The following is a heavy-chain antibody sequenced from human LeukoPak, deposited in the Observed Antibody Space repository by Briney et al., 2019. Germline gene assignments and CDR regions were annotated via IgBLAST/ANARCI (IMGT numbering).Heavy chain of an antibody. CDR1: GYTFTSYG. CDR2: MNPNSGNT. Sequence: ASVKVSCKASGYTFTSYGISWVRQAPGQGLEWMGWMNPNSGNTGYAQKFQGRVTMTRNTSISTAYMELSSLRSEDTAVYYCARVATKPLVYYYGMDVWGQGTTVTVSS. CDR3: ARVATKPLVYYYGMDV. V-gene: IGHV1-8*02. J-gene: IGHJ6*02. D-gene: IGHD5-12*01.